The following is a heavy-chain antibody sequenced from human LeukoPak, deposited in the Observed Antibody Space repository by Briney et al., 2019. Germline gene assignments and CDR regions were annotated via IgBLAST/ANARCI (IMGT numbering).Heavy chain of an antibody. CDR1: GFTFSSYS. CDR2: ISSSSSTI. D-gene: IGHD6-6*01. CDR3: ARDLGYSSSFYYFDY. V-gene: IGHV3-48*04. J-gene: IGHJ4*02. Sequence: GGSLRLSCAASGFTFSSYSMNWVRQAPGKGLEWVSYISSSSSTIYYADSVKGRFTISRDNAKNSLYLQVNSLRAEDTAVYYCARDLGYSSSFYYFDYWGQGTLVTVSS.